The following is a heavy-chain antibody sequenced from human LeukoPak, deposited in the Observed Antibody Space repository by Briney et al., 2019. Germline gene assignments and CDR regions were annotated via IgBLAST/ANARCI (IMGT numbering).Heavy chain of an antibody. CDR2: ISWSSGAV. Sequence: GRSLRLSCAASGFSFGDYAMYWVRQAPGKGLEWVSGISWSSGAVGYADSVKGRFTISRDNAKNSLYLQMNSLRAEDMALYYCAKGSGNMVRGVLFDYWGQGTLVTVSS. CDR1: GFSFGDYA. V-gene: IGHV3-9*03. J-gene: IGHJ4*02. D-gene: IGHD3-10*01. CDR3: AKGSGNMVRGVLFDY.